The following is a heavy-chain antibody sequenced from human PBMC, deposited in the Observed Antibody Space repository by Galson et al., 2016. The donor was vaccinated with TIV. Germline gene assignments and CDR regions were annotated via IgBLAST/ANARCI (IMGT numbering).Heavy chain of an antibody. CDR3: VRDRLGWH. V-gene: IGHV3-74*01. J-gene: IGHJ1*01. Sequence: LRLSCAASGISVNNDWMHWVRQSPEKGLVWVARIDTDGTTTYYADSVKGRFSISKDNAKNTVYLQMNNLIADDTAVYYCVRDRLGWHWGQGTLVTVSS. CDR2: IDTDGTTT. D-gene: IGHD3-16*01. CDR1: GISVNNDW.